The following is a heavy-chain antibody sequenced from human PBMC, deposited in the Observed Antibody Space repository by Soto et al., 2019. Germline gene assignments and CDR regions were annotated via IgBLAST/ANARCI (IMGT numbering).Heavy chain of an antibody. V-gene: IGHV1-2*04. CDR2: INPNSGGT. CDR1: TGYY. CDR3: ARNNYDILTGYRGDYFDY. Sequence: TGYYMHWVRQAPGQGLEWMGWINPNSGGTNYAQKFQGWVTMTRDTSISTAYMELSRLRSDDTAVYYCARNNYDILTGYRGDYFDYWGQGTLVTVSS. D-gene: IGHD3-9*01. J-gene: IGHJ4*02.